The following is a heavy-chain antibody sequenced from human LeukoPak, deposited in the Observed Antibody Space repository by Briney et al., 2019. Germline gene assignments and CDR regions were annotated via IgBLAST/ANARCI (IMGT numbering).Heavy chain of an antibody. CDR2: MSSSVDRT. J-gene: IGHJ6*04. V-gene: IGHV3-23*01. CDR3: AIFKILTGYLNRWDYESNGMDV. Sequence: PGGSLRLSCAASGFTRSAYVMSSVRETPGMGLECVSSMSSSVDRTFYAESVKGRVALSREYFKNTLNVQMNSLRDEDTAIYYCAIFKILTGYLNRWDYESNGMDVWGKGTAVTVSA. D-gene: IGHD3-9*01. CDR1: GFTRSAYV.